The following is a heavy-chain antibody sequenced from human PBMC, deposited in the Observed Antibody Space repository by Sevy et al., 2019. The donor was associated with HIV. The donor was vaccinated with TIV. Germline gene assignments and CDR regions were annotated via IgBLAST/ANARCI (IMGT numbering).Heavy chain of an antibody. V-gene: IGHV3-74*01. CDR2: INSDGGTT. J-gene: IGHJ4*02. Sequence: GGSLRLSCAVSGFTFSSYWMHWVRQAPGKGLVWVSRINSDGGTTSYADSVKGRFTIYSDNAKNLLYLQMTNLRAEDTAVYYCANSVGAYGPTFDSWGQGTLVTVSS. CDR1: GFTFSSYW. D-gene: IGHD1-26*01. CDR3: ANSVGAYGPTFDS.